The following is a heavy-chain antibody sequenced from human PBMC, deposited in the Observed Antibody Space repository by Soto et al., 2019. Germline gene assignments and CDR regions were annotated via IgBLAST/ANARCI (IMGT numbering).Heavy chain of an antibody. Sequence: SLRLSCAASGFTFSSYAMHWVRQAPGKGLEWVAVISYDGSNKYYADSVKGRFTISRDNSKNTLYLQMNSLRAEDTAVYYCARSPLNSPAAFDIWGQGTMVTVSS. CDR2: ISYDGSNK. CDR1: GFTFSSYA. CDR3: ARSPLNSPAAFDI. J-gene: IGHJ3*02. D-gene: IGHD5-18*01. V-gene: IGHV3-30-3*01.